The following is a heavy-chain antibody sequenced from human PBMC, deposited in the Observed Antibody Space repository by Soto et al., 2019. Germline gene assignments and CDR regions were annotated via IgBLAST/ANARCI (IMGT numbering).Heavy chain of an antibody. D-gene: IGHD1-26*01. V-gene: IGHV3-48*03. J-gene: IGHJ4*02. CDR1: GFTFSAFE. CDR3: ARDFAWASDY. CDR2: ISTNSRTI. Sequence: EVQLVESGGGLVQPGGSLRLSCAASGFTFSAFEMNWVRQAPGKGLEWISYISTNSRTIHYADSVKGRFTISRDNAKNSLYLQMNSLRDEDTAVYYCARDFAWASDYWGQGTLLTVSP.